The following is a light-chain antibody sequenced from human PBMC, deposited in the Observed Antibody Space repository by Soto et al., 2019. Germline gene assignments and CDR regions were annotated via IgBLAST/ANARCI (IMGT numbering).Light chain of an antibody. CDR2: GAS. Sequence: RVLTQSPGTLSLSPGERATLSCRASQSVSSNLLAWYQHKPGRAPRLLIYGASNRPAGIPDKFSGSGSGTDFTLTISGLEPEDFAVYYCQQYGNSPYTFGQGTKLEIK. J-gene: IGKJ2*01. CDR3: QQYGNSPYT. CDR1: QSVSSNL. V-gene: IGKV3-20*01.